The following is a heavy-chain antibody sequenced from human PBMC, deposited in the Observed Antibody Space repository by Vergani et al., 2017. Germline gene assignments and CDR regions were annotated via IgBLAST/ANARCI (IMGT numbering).Heavy chain of an antibody. CDR1: GGSFSGYY. D-gene: IGHD3-10*01. V-gene: IGHV4-34*01. J-gene: IGHJ4*02. CDR3: ARDPYGSGSYYTGDY. Sequence: QVQLQQWGAGLLKPSETLSLTCAVYGGSFSGYYWSWIRQPPGKGLEWIGEINHSGITNYNPSIKSRVTISVDTSKNQFSLKLSSVTAADTAVYYCARDPYGSGSYYTGDYWGQGTLVTVSS. CDR2: INHSGIT.